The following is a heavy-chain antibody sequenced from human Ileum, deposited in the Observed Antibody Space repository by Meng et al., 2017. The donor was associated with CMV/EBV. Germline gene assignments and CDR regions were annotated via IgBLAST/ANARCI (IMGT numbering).Heavy chain of an antibody. CDR2: IYYSGST. J-gene: IGHJ4*02. V-gene: IGHV4-30-4*01. Sequence: QVQPKESGPGLVKPSQPLLLTCTVSGASLSTGDYYWSWIRQPPGKGPEWIGYIYYSGSTLYNPSLKSPVTISLDKSKNQFSLRLRSVTAADTAVYFCAREGGGWYFDSWGQGTLVTVSS. CDR1: GASLSTGDYY. CDR3: AREGGGWYFDS. D-gene: IGHD6-19*01.